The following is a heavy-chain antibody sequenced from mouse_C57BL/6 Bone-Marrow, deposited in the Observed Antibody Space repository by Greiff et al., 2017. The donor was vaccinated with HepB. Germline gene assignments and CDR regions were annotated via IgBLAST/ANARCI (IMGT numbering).Heavy chain of an antibody. D-gene: IGHD4-1*01. V-gene: IGHV2-5*01. CDR1: GFSLTSYG. Sequence: VMLVESGPGLVQPSQSLSITCTVSGFSLTSYGVHWVRQSPGKGLEWLGVIWRGGSTDYNAAFMSRLSITKDNSKSQVFFKMNSLQADDTAIYYCAKNRGLGRYYFDYWGQGTTLTVSS. CDR3: AKNRGLGRYYFDY. J-gene: IGHJ2*01. CDR2: IWRGGST.